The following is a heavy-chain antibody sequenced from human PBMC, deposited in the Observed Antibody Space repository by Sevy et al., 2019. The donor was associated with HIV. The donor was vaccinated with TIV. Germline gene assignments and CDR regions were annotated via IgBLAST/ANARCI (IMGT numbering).Heavy chain of an antibody. V-gene: IGHV1-2*06. D-gene: IGHD6-19*01. CDR1: GYTFTGYY. CDR2: INPNSGGT. Sequence: ASVKVSCKASGYTFTGYYMHWVRQAPGQGLEWMGRINPNSGGTNYAQKLQGRVTMTRDTSISTAYMELSRLRSDDTAVYYCARGGYSSGWPRKNWFDPWGQGTLVTVSS. J-gene: IGHJ5*02. CDR3: ARGGYSSGWPRKNWFDP.